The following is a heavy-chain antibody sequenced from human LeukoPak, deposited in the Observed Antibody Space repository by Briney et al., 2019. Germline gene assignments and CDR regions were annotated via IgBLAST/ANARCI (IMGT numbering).Heavy chain of an antibody. CDR3: ARAGKLSGSSFVDY. D-gene: IGHD3-10*01. Sequence: GSLRLSCAASGFTFSNAWMSWIRQPPGKGLEWIGEINHSGSTNYNPSLKSRVTISVDTSKNQFSLKLSSVTAADTAVYYCARAGKLSGSSFVDYWGQGTLVTVSS. CDR2: INHSGST. CDR1: GFTFSNAW. J-gene: IGHJ4*02. V-gene: IGHV4-34*01.